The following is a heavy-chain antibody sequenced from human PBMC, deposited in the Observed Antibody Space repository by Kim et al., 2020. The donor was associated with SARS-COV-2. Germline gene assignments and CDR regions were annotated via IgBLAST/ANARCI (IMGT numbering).Heavy chain of an antibody. CDR3: ARARGVGSSGVYN. Sequence: GGSLRLSCAASGFTFSSFWMSWVRQAPGKGLEWVANINEGGSEKYDVDSVKGRFTISRDNAKKSLYLQMNTLRVQDTAVYYFARARGVGSSGVYNCGQG. CDR2: INEGGSEK. D-gene: IGHD5-12*01. CDR1: GFTFSSFW. V-gene: IGHV3-7*03. J-gene: IGHJ1*01.